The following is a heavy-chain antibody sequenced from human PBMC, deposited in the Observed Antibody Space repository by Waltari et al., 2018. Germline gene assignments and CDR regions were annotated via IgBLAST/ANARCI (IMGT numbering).Heavy chain of an antibody. V-gene: IGHV1-2*06. CDR2: TEPPSGGT. CDR3: VRETMSRGPPSGSFSI. J-gene: IGHJ3*02. Sequence: QVQLIQSGAAVKKPGASVKVSCKASGYIFSEYFIHWLRRARGGRLEGLGRTEPPSGGTDFAQKFQGRVAMTTDMSITTVYMELRSLTSDDTAVYYCVRETMSRGPPSGSFSIWGQGTMVTVSA. D-gene: IGHD1-26*01. CDR1: GYIFSEYF.